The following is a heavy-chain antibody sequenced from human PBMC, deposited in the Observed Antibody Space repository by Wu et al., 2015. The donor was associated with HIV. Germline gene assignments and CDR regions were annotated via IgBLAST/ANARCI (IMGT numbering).Heavy chain of an antibody. J-gene: IGHJ4*01. CDR1: GYTFDSYG. V-gene: IGHV1-18*01. CDR2: ISTYRGET. Sequence: QVLLVQSGAEVKKPGASVKVSCKTSGYTFDSYGISWVRQAPGQGLEWLGWISTYRGETKYAQNFQGRLTMTTDTSTNTAYMELRTLRSDDTAVYYCARGRVYSDYWGQGSLVTVSS. D-gene: IGHD2-15*01. CDR3: ARGRVYSDY.